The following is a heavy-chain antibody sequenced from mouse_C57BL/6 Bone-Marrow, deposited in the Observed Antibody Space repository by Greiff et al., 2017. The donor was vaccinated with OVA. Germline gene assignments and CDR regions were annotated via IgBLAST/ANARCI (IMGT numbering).Heavy chain of an antibody. D-gene: IGHD1-1*01. J-gene: IGHJ2*01. CDR3: ARHIYYYGSYYFDY. V-gene: IGHV5-6*01. Sequence: EVNLVESGGDLVKPGGSLKLSCAASGFTFSSYGMSWVRQTPDKRLEWVATISSGGSYTYYPDSVKGRFTISRDNAKNTLYLQLSSLKSEDTAMYYCARHIYYYGSYYFDYWGQGTTLTVSS. CDR1: GFTFSSYG. CDR2: ISSGGSYT.